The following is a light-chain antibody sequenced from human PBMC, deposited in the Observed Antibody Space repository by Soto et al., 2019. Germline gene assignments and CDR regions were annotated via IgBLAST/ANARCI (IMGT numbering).Light chain of an antibody. CDR2: GAS. CDR1: QSVSSSSY. CDR3: QQYGSSLT. J-gene: IGKJ4*01. V-gene: IGKV3-20*01. Sequence: EIVLTQSPGTLSLSPGERATLSCRASQSVSSSSYLAWYQQKPGQAPRLLIYGASSRATGIPDRFSGSGSGXXXTLXISRLEPEDFAVYYCQQYGSSLTFGGGTKVEIK.